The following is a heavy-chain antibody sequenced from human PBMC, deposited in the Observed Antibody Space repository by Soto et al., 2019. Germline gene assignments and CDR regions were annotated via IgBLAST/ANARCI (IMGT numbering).Heavy chain of an antibody. CDR3: ARGGSGWYTYNWFDP. CDR1: GFTFSSYG. J-gene: IGHJ5*02. Sequence: GGSLRLSCAASGFTFSSYGMHWVRQAPGKGLEWVAVIWYDGSNKYYADSVKGRFTISRDNSKNTLYLQMNSLRAEDTAVYYCARGGSGWYTYNWFDPWGQGTLVTVSS. D-gene: IGHD6-19*01. V-gene: IGHV3-33*01. CDR2: IWYDGSNK.